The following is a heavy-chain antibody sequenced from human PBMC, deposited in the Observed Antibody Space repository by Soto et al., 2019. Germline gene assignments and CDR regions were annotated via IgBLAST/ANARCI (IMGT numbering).Heavy chain of an antibody. CDR2: IYYSGST. D-gene: IGHD3-3*01. Sequence: PSETLSLTCTVSGGSISSSSYYWGWIRQPPGKGLEWIGSIYYSGSTYYNPSLKSRVTISVDTSKNQFSLKLSSVTAADTAVYYCARTVAYNYDFWSGRLGYMDVWGKGTTVTVSS. J-gene: IGHJ6*03. CDR3: ARTVAYNYDFWSGRLGYMDV. V-gene: IGHV4-39*01. CDR1: GGSISSSSYY.